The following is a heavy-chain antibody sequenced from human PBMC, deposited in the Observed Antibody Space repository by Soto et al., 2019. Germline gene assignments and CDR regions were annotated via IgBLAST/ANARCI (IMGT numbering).Heavy chain of an antibody. CDR1: GYSFSTSG. V-gene: IGHV5-51*01. J-gene: IGHJ4*02. D-gene: IGHD3-10*01. CDR3: ARNFSGSPRGYYVDY. CDR2: IYPGDSDT. Sequence: ESLKISCKGSGYSFSTSGIGWVRQMPGKGLEWMGIIYPGDSDTRYSPSFQGQVTISVDKSTSTAYLQWSSLKATDTAMYYCARNFSGSPRGYYVDYWGQGTQVTVSS.